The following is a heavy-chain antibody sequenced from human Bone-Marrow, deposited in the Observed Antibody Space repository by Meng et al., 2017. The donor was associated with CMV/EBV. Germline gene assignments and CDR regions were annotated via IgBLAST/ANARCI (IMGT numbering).Heavy chain of an antibody. D-gene: IGHD2-2*03. CDR3: ARRRIYGYCSSTSCSTETYYYYGMDV. CDR1: GFTFSSYS. Sequence: GESLKISCAASGFTFSSYSMNWVRQAPGKGLEWVSYISSSSSTIYYADSVKGRFTISRDNAKNSLYLQMNSLRAEDTAVYYCARRRIYGYCSSTSCSTETYYYYGMDVWGQGTTVTVSS. CDR2: ISSSSSTI. V-gene: IGHV3-48*04. J-gene: IGHJ6*02.